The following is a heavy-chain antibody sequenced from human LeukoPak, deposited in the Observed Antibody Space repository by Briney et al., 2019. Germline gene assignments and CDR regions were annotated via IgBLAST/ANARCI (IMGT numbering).Heavy chain of an antibody. J-gene: IGHJ3*02. V-gene: IGHV1-3*03. D-gene: IGHD5-24*01. CDR2: INAGNGNT. CDR1: GYTFTSYA. CDR3: AWGRVLSRDGYKGGAFDI. Sequence: ASVKVSCKASGYTFTSYAMHWVRQAPGQRLEWMGWINAGNGNTKYSQEFQGRVTITRNTSISTASIELSSLRYEDTHMYNCAWGRVLSRDGYKGGAFDIWGQGTMVTVSS.